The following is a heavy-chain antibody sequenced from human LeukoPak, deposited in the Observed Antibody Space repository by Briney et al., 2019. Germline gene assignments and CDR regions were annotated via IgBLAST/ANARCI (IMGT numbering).Heavy chain of an antibody. V-gene: IGHV3-23*01. D-gene: IGHD4-17*01. J-gene: IGHJ6*02. CDR3: AREITTVTTVAMDV. CDR1: GFTFSSYA. CDR2: ISGSGGST. Sequence: QSGGSLRLSCAASGFTFSSYAVSWVRQAPGKGLEWVSVISGSGGSTYYADSVKGRFTISRDNSKNTLYLQMNSLRAEDTAVYYCAREITTVTTVAMDVWGQGTTVTVSS.